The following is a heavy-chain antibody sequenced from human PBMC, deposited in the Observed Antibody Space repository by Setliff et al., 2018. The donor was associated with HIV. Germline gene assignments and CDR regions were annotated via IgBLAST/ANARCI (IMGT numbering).Heavy chain of an antibody. Sequence: ASVKVSCKASGGTFSSYAISWVRQAPGQGLEWLGMINPSGGSTWYAQKFQGRVTMTRDTSITTGYMDLSGLTPDDTAVYYCARDLVGCSSIGCLFDYWGQGTLVTVSS. CDR3: ARDLVGCSSIGCLFDY. V-gene: IGHV1-2*02. J-gene: IGHJ4*02. D-gene: IGHD2-2*01. CDR1: GGTFSSYA. CDR2: INPSGGST.